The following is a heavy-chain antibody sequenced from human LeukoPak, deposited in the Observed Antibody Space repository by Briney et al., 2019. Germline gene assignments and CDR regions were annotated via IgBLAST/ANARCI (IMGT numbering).Heavy chain of an antibody. J-gene: IGHJ5*02. CDR2: VHYTGNT. CDR1: GDSITNYS. Sequence: SETLSLTCTVSGDSITNYSWNWIRQPPGKGPEWIGYVHYTGNTDYNPSLKSRVTISADMPKNQFSLKLSSVTPADTAVYYCVRDPAAGWLDPWGQGILVTVSS. D-gene: IGHD6-25*01. CDR3: VRDPAAGWLDP. V-gene: IGHV4-59*01.